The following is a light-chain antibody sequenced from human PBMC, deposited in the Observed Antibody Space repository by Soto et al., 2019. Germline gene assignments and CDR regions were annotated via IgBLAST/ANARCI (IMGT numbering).Light chain of an antibody. Sequence: SSELTQPPSVSVAPGQTAKITCGGNNIGSKSVHWYKQKAGQAPVLVVHDDSDRPSGIPERFSGSNSANTATLTISRVEAGDEADYYCQVWESSSDQVVFAGGTKLTVL. CDR3: QVWESSSDQVV. V-gene: IGLV3-21*02. CDR1: NIGSKS. CDR2: DDS. J-gene: IGLJ2*01.